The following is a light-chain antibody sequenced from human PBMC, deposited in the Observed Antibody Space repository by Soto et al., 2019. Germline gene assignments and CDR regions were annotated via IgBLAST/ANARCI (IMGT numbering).Light chain of an antibody. CDR3: QQYDNDSWT. J-gene: IGKJ1*01. V-gene: IGKV1-5*03. Sequence: DVQMTQSPSTLSASVGDRVIITCRASQSINNWLAWYQQKPGKAPNLLIYKASTLKSGVPSRFSGSGSGTEFTLTISSLQPDDFATYYCQQYDNDSWTFGQGTKVEIK. CDR2: KAS. CDR1: QSINNW.